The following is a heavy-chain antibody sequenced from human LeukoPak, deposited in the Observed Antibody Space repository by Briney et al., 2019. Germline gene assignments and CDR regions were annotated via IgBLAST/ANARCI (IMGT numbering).Heavy chain of an antibody. CDR1: GFTFDDYA. D-gene: IGHD3-16*02. V-gene: IGHV3-9*01. Sequence: PGGSLRLSCAASGFTFDDYAMHWVRQAPGKGLEWVSGISWNSGSIGYADSVKGRFTISRDNAKNSLYLQMNSLRAEDTALYYCAKEASYDHVWGSYRYRANYFDYWGQGTLVTVSS. CDR2: ISWNSGSI. J-gene: IGHJ4*02. CDR3: AKEASYDHVWGSYRYRANYFDY.